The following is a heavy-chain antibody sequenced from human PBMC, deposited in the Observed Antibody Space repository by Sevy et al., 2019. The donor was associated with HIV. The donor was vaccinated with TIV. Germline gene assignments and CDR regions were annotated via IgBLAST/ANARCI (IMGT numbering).Heavy chain of an antibody. CDR2: IHNNGNT. CDR1: GGSISTTNYY. V-gene: IGHV4-39*02. J-gene: IGHJ5*01. D-gene: IGHD6-19*01. CDR3: ARESWYSSGSLWFDS. Sequence: SETLSLTCTVSGGSISTTNYYWGWIRQPPGKGLEWIGTIHNNGNTYYNPSLKSRVTISVDTSKNQFSLKLNSVTAADTAVYYCARESWYSSGSLWFDSWGQGTLVTVSS.